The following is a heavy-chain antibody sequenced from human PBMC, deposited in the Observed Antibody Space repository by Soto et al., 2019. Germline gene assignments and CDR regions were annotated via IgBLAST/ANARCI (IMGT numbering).Heavy chain of an antibody. CDR3: TRILWSSRRDALDI. D-gene: IGHD2-21*01. CDR1: GFTFRNYA. V-gene: IGHV3-23*01. J-gene: IGHJ6*02. Sequence: GGSLRLSCIASGFTFRNYAMAWVRQAPGEDLEWVSAIGTSGTPTLYADSVKSRFSISRDDSRNTVSLQMNSLGDEDTATYYCTRILWSSRRDALDIWGQGTTVTVSS. CDR2: IGTSGTPT.